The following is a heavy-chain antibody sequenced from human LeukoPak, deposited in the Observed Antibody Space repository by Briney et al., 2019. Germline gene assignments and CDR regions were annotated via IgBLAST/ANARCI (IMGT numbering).Heavy chain of an antibody. CDR2: MNPNSGNT. J-gene: IGHJ3*02. V-gene: IGHV1-8*01. CDR1: GYTFTSYD. CDR3: ARERSSGYNDAFDI. D-gene: IGHD3-22*01. Sequence: WASVKVSCKASGYTFTSYDINWVRQATGQGLEWMGWMNPNSGNTGYAQKFQGRVTMTRNTSISTAYMELSSLRSEDTAVYYCARERSSGYNDAFDIWGQGTMVTVSS.